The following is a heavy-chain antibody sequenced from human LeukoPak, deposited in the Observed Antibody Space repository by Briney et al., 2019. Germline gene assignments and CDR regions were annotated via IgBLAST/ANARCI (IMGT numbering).Heavy chain of an antibody. CDR3: ARDPSLQLVLGGTPDRFDY. CDR2: INTNTGNP. J-gene: IGHJ4*02. V-gene: IGHV7-4-1*02. D-gene: IGHD1-1*01. CDR1: GHTFTSYA. Sequence: GASVKVSCKASGHTFTSYAMNWVRQAPGQGLEWMGWINTNTGNPTYAQGFTGRFVFSLDTSVSTAYLQISSLKAEDTAVYHCARDPSLQLVLGGTPDRFDYWGQGTLVTVSS.